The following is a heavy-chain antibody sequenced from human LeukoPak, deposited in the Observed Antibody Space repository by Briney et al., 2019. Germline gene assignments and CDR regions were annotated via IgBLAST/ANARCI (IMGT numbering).Heavy chain of an antibody. CDR1: DDSISDSY. D-gene: IGHD4-23*01. Sequence: SETLSLTCTVSDDSISDSYWSWSRQPPGRGLEWIAWNDSRGRASSRPALKSRVTTSADTSKSQFSLKLTSVTAADTAVYYCARHKTNHYGGYFDSWGQGALVTVSS. J-gene: IGHJ4*02. V-gene: IGHV4-59*08. CDR2: NDSRGRA. CDR3: ARHKTNHYGGYFDS.